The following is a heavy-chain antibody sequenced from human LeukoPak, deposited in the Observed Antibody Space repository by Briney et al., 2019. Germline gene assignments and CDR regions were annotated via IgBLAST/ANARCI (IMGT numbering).Heavy chain of an antibody. CDR1: GGSISSYY. CDR2: IYTSGST. Sequence: SETLSLTCTVSGGSISSYYWSWIRQPPGKGLEWIGYIYTSGSTNYYPSLKSRVTISVDTSKNQFSLKLSSVTAADTAVYYCARHSSSWMWFDPWGQGTLVTVSS. J-gene: IGHJ5*02. CDR3: ARHSSSWMWFDP. D-gene: IGHD6-13*01. V-gene: IGHV4-4*09.